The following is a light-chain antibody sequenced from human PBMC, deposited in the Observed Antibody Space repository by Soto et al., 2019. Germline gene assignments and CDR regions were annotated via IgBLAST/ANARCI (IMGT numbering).Light chain of an antibody. CDR3: CSYAGSSTPHVV. CDR1: SSDVGSYNL. J-gene: IGLJ2*01. Sequence: QSALTQPASVSGSPGQSITISCTGTSSDVGSYNLVSWYQQHPGKAPKLMIYEGSKRPSGVSNRCSGSKSGNTASLTISGLQAEDEADYYCCSYAGSSTPHVVFGGGTKVTVL. CDR2: EGS. V-gene: IGLV2-23*01.